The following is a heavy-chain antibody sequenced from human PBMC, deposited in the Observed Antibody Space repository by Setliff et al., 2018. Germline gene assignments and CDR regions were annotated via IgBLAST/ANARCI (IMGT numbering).Heavy chain of an antibody. CDR1: GYNFTGYY. V-gene: IGHV1-2*02. D-gene: IGHD6-13*01. CDR3: ARGGVAAAGKKGVFEH. Sequence: ASVKVSCKASGYNFTGYYMYWVRQAPGQGLEWMGWINPNSGGTNYAQKFQGRGSMTRDTSTSTVYMEINSLRPYDTAVYICARGGVAAAGKKGVFEHWGQGTLVTVSS. J-gene: IGHJ4*02. CDR2: INPNSGGT.